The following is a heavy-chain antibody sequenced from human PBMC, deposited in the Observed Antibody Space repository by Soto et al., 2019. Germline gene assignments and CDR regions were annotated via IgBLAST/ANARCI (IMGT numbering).Heavy chain of an antibody. CDR2: IYYSGNT. CDR3: ARDESFDY. J-gene: IGHJ4*02. Sequence: PSETLSLTCTVSGGSISSYYWSWIRQPPGKGLEWIGYIYYSGNTTYNPSLKSRITISVDTSKNQFSLKLSSVTAADTAVYYCARDESFDYWGQGTLVTVSS. CDR1: GGSISSYY. V-gene: IGHV4-59*12.